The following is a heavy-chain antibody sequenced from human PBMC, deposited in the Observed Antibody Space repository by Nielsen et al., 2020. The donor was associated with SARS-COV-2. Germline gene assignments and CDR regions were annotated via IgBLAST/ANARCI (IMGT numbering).Heavy chain of an antibody. CDR1: GFTFSSYW. D-gene: IGHD6-13*01. Sequence: GESLKISCAASGFTFSSYWMSWVRQAPGKGLEWVANIKQDGSEKYYVGSVKGRFTISRDNAKNSLYLQMNSLRAEDTAVYYCARDGGSSSWYQKNNWFDPWGQGTLVTVSS. V-gene: IGHV3-7*03. CDR3: ARDGGSSSWYQKNNWFDP. J-gene: IGHJ5*02. CDR2: IKQDGSEK.